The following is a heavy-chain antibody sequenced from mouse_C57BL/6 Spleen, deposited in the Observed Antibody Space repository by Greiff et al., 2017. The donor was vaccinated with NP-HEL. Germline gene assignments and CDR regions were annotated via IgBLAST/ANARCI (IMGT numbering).Heavy chain of an antibody. CDR2: IDPETGGT. CDR3: TRNYYGSSYGAMDY. V-gene: IGHV1-15*01. Sequence: QVQLQQSGAELVRPGASVTLSCKASGYTFTDYEMHWVKQTPVHGLEWIGAIDPETGGTAYNQKFKGKAILTADKSSSTAYMELRSLTSEDSDVYYCTRNYYGSSYGAMDYRGQGTSVTVSS. D-gene: IGHD1-1*01. J-gene: IGHJ4*01. CDR1: GYTFTDYE.